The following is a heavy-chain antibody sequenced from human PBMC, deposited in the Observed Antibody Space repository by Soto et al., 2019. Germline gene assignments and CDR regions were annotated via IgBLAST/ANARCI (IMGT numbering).Heavy chain of an antibody. J-gene: IGHJ4*02. CDR1: GFSLNTSGVG. D-gene: IGHD3-22*01. CDR2: IYWDADK. V-gene: IGHV2-5*02. CDR3: EHRLCDSSRYYFDY. Sequence: QITLKESGPTLVKPTQTLTLTCTFSGFSLNTSGVGVAWIRQPPGKTLEWLALIYWDADKRYSPSLKNRLTIPRNTSKNQGVLIMTNMDPVDTATYCCEHRLCDSSRYYFDYLGQGTLVTV.